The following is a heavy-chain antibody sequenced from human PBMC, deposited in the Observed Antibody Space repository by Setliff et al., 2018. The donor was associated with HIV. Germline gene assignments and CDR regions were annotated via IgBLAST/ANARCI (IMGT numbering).Heavy chain of an antibody. CDR3: AKEEYYYDSSGYFPYYYYYYMDV. V-gene: IGHV3-23*01. CDR1: GFTFSSYA. CDR2: ISGSGGST. Sequence: VGSLRLSCAASGFTFSSYAMSWVRQAPGKGLEWVSAISGSGGSTYYADSVKGRFTISRDNSKNTLYLQMNSLRAEDTAVYYCAKEEYYYDSSGYFPYYYYYYMDVWGKGTTVTVSS. J-gene: IGHJ6*03. D-gene: IGHD3-22*01.